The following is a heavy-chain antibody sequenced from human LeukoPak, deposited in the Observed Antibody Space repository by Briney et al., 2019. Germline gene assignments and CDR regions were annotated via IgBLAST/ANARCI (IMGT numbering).Heavy chain of an antibody. CDR3: ARDRILLWFGELSYDPYYFDY. V-gene: IGHV4-34*01. Sequence: SETLSLTCAVYGGSFSGYYWSWIRQPPGKGLEWIGEINHSGSTDYNPSLKSRVTISVDTSKNQFSLKLSSVTAADTAVYYCARDRILLWFGELSYDPYYFDYWGQGTLVTVSS. CDR2: INHSGST. CDR1: GGSFSGYY. J-gene: IGHJ4*02. D-gene: IGHD3-10*01.